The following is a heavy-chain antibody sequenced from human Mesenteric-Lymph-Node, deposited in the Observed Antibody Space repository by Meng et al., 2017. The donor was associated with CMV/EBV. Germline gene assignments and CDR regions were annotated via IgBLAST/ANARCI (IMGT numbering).Heavy chain of an antibody. CDR1: GYSFISHD. Sequence: ASVKVSCKASGYSFISHDINWVRQAPGQGLEWMGIINPSGGSTSYAQKFQGRVTMTRDTSTSTVYMELSSLRSEDTAVYYCARDDYYYYGMDVWGQGTTVTVSS. CDR3: ARDDYYYYGMDV. V-gene: IGHV1-46*01. J-gene: IGHJ6*02. CDR2: INPSGGST.